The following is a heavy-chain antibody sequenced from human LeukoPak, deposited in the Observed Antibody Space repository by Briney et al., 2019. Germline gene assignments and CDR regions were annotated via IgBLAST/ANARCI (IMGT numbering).Heavy chain of an antibody. J-gene: IGHJ5*02. CDR1: GGSISSSNYY. Sequence: SETLSLTCTVSGGSISSSNYYWGWIRQPPGKGLECIGSCYYTGSTYDNPSLKSRVTISVDTSKNQFSLELSSVTAADTAVYYCARQPLTRQLLVPNRFDPWGQGTLVTVSS. V-gene: IGHV4-39*01. CDR2: CYYTGST. CDR3: ARQPLTRQLLVPNRFDP. D-gene: IGHD6-13*01.